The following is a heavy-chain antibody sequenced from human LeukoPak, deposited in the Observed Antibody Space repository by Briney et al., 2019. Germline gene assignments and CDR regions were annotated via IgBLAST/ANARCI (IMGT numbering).Heavy chain of an antibody. CDR1: GYSFTGYY. CDR3: AGLCGYDPYYFDY. D-gene: IGHD5-12*01. Sequence: ASVTVSCKASGYSFTGYYMHWVRQAPGQGLEWMGCINPNSGGTDYAHKFQDRVTMTRDTSISTAYMELSRLTSDDTAVYYCAGLCGYDPYYFDYWGQGTLVAVSS. V-gene: IGHV1-2*02. CDR2: INPNSGGT. J-gene: IGHJ4*02.